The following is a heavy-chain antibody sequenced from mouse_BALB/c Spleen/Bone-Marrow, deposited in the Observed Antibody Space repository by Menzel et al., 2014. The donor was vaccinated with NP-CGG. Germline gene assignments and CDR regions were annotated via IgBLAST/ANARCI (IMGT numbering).Heavy chain of an antibody. CDR2: IRNKPNGYTT. D-gene: IGHD2-12*01. Sequence: EVHLVESGGGLVQPGNSLRLSCVTSGFTFTDYYMTWVRQPPGKALEWLAFIRNKPNGYTTEYNASVKGRFTISRDNSQSILYLQMNTLRAEDCATYYCARDEELLRFDYWGQGTLVTVSA. J-gene: IGHJ3*01. V-gene: IGHV7-3*02. CDR1: GFTFTDYY. CDR3: ARDEELLRFDY.